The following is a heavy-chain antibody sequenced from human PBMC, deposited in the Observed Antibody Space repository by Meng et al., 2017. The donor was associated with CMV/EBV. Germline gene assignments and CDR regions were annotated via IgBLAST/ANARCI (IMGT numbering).Heavy chain of an antibody. J-gene: IGHJ4*02. D-gene: IGHD2-2*01. V-gene: IGHV5-10-1*01. CDR3: ARHYSTMAAYYFDF. CDR2: IDPSDSYT. Sequence: KGSGYSFTSYWISWVRQMPGKGLEWMGRIDPSDSYTNYSPSFQGHVTFSADKSISTAYLQWSSLKASDTAMYYCARHYSTMAAYYFDFWGQGTLVTVSP. CDR1: GYSFTSYW.